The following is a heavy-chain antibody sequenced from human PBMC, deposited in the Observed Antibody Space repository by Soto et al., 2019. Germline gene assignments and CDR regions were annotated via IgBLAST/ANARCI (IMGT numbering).Heavy chain of an antibody. J-gene: IGHJ4*02. Sequence: EVQLLESGGGLVQRGGSLRLSCAASGFTFRTYAMNWVRQAPGKGLEWVSALSGNGGSTYYADPVKGRFTISGDKSQNSLYLEMNSLRADDTAVYYCAGGWVGYCSGGSCAGPFDYWGQGTLVTVSS. D-gene: IGHD2-15*01. CDR3: AGGWVGYCSGGSCAGPFDY. CDR1: GFTFRTYA. CDR2: LSGNGGST. V-gene: IGHV3-23*01.